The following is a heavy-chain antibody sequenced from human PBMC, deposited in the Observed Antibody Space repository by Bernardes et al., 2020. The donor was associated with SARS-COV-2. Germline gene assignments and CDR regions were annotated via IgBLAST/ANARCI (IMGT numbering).Heavy chain of an antibody. D-gene: IGHD3-3*01. CDR2: IKQDGSET. CDR1: GFTFSSYW. CDR3: ARDQTVLRFLEKNYFFDY. J-gene: IGHJ4*02. V-gene: IGHV3-7*04. Sequence: GGSLRLSCAASGFTFSSYWMSWVRQAPGKGLEWVANIKQDGSETNYVDSVKGRFTISRDNAKNSVFLQMNSLRAEDTAVYYCARDQTVLRFLEKNYFFDYWGQGTLVTVSS.